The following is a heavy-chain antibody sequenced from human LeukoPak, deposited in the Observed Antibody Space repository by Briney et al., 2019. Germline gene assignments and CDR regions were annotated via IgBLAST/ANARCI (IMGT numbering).Heavy chain of an antibody. CDR1: GYTFTGYY. V-gene: IGHV1-2*02. CDR3: ARGSGSYPEAFDY. J-gene: IGHJ4*02. CDR2: INPNSGGT. Sequence: ASVKVSCKASGYTFTGYYMHWVRQAPRQGLEWMGWINPNSGGTNYAQKFQGRVTMTRDTSISTAYMELSRLRSDDTAVYYCARGSGSYPEAFDYWGQGTLVTVSS. D-gene: IGHD1-26*01.